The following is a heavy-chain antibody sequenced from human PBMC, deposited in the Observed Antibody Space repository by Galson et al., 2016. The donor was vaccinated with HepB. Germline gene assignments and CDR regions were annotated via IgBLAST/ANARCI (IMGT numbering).Heavy chain of an antibody. J-gene: IGHJ6*02. CDR3: VRPKKKVGAQHWLQDYYYFGLDV. D-gene: IGHD6-19*01. CDR2: INSRSNSI. V-gene: IGHV3-21*06. CDR1: GFTLTDYT. Sequence: SLRLSCAASGFTLTDYTLNWVRQSPGKAPEWVSSINSRSNSIPYADSVKGRFTLSRDNAKTSVFLQMNNLIVEDTATYYGVRPKKKVGAQHWLQDYYYFGLDVWGQGTTVTVS.